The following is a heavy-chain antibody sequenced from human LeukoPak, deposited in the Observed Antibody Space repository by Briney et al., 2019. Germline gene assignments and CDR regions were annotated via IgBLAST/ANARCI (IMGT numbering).Heavy chain of an antibody. V-gene: IGHV1-69*13. CDR1: GYTFTSYD. CDR2: IIPIFGTA. CDR3: ARAQGYYYMDV. Sequence: SVKVSCKASGYTFTSYDINWVRQAPGQGLEWMGGIIPIFGTANYAQKFQGRVTITADESTSTAYMELSSLRSEDTAVYYCARAQGYYYMDVWGKGTTVTISS. J-gene: IGHJ6*03.